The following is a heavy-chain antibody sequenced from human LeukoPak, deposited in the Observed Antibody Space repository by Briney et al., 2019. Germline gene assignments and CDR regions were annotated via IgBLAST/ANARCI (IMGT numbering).Heavy chain of an antibody. CDR3: ARHAKAYGSSCDY. Sequence: GESLKISCKGSGYSFTSYWIGWVRQMPGKGLEWMGRIDPSDSYTNSSPSFQGHVTISADKSFSTAYLQWTSLKASDTAMYYCARHAKAYGSSCDYWGQGTLVTVSS. J-gene: IGHJ4*02. V-gene: IGHV5-10-1*01. CDR2: IDPSDSYT. D-gene: IGHD6-13*01. CDR1: GYSFTSYW.